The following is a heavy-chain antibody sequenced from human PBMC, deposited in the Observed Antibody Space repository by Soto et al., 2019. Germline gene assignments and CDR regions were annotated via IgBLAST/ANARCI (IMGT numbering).Heavy chain of an antibody. J-gene: IGHJ3*02. CDR1: GGTFSSYA. V-gene: IGHV1-69*06. CDR2: IIPIFGTA. CDR3: ARAGRATKQLVLRLRGSAFDI. Sequence: SVKVSCKASGGTFSSYAISWVRQAPGQGLEWMGGIIPIFGTANYAQKFQGRVTITADKSTSTAYMELSSLRSEDTAVYYCARAGRATKQLVLRLRGSAFDIWGQGTMVTVSS. D-gene: IGHD6-6*01.